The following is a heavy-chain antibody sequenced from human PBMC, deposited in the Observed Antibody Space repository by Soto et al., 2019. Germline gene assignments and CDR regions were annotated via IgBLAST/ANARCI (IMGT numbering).Heavy chain of an antibody. J-gene: IGHJ3*02. D-gene: IGHD2-15*01. CDR1: GFTFDDYA. V-gene: IGHV3-9*01. Sequence: GGSLRLSCAASGFTFDDYAMHWVRQAPGKGLEWVSGISWNSGSIGYADSVKGRFTISRDNAKNSLYLQMNSLRAEDTALYYCAKGLDAGYCSGGSCYSVEDDAFDIWGQGTMVTVSS. CDR3: AKGLDAGYCSGGSCYSVEDDAFDI. CDR2: ISWNSGSI.